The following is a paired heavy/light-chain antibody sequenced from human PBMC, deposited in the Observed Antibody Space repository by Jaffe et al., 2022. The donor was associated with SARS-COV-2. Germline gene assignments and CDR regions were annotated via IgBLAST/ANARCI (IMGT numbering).Heavy chain of an antibody. J-gene: IGHJ3*02. Sequence: QVQLQESGPGLVRPSETLSLTCTVSGGSISSYYWSWIRQPPGKGLEWIGYISYSGNTYYNPSLKSRVTISVDTSKTQFSLKLSSVTAADTAVYYCARDRAFGEFLDAFDIWGQGTMVTVSS. CDR2: ISYSGNT. D-gene: IGHD3-10*01. CDR1: GGSISSYY. V-gene: IGHV4-59*01. CDR3: ARDRAFGEFLDAFDI.
Light chain of an antibody. Sequence: DIVMTQSPDSLAVSLGERATINCKSSQSVLYSSDNKNYLAWYQQKPGHPPKLLIYWASTRESGVPDRFSGSGSGTDFTLTISSLQAEDVAVYYCQQYYSSPQTFGQGTKVEIK. CDR2: WAS. V-gene: IGKV4-1*01. J-gene: IGKJ1*01. CDR1: QSVLYSSDNKNY. CDR3: QQYYSSPQT.